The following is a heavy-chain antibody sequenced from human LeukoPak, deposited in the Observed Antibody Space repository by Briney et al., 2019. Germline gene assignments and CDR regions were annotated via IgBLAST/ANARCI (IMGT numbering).Heavy chain of an antibody. J-gene: IGHJ3*01. V-gene: IGHV4-39*01. D-gene: IGHD3-10*01. CDR3: ASQLFVDLAFDF. CDR2: GYYSGST. Sequence: SETLSLTCTVSGGSVSSDSYYWGWIRQPPGKGLEWIVSGYYSGSTYYNPSLKRRVTISVDTATNQFSLKLRSVTAADTAVYYCASQLFVDLAFDFWGQGTVVSVS. CDR1: GGSVSSDSYY.